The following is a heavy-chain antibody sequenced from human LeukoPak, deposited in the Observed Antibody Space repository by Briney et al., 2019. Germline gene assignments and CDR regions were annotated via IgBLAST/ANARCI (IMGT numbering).Heavy chain of an antibody. V-gene: IGHV1-69*13. D-gene: IGHD5-24*01. CDR3: ARGRDGYLLSRYFQH. CDR2: IIPIFGTA. J-gene: IGHJ1*01. Sequence: ASVKISCKASGGTFSSYAISWVRQAPGQGLEWMGGIIPIFGTANYAQKFQGRVTITADESTSTAYMELSSLRSEDTAVYYCARGRDGYLLSRYFQHWGQGTLVTVSS. CDR1: GGTFSSYA.